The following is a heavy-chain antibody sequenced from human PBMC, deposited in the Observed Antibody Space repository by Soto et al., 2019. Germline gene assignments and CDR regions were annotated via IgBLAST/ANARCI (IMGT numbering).Heavy chain of an antibody. CDR2: IKTKPDDGTI. J-gene: IGHJ4*02. Sequence: GSLRLSCAASGFTFSSYWMSWVRQAPGKGLEWVGRIKTKPDDGTIDYAAPVRGRFTISRDDSKNTLYLQMTSLTPDDTGVYYCTTSNLGVDFWGPGTLVTVSS. CDR3: TTSNLGVDF. CDR1: GFTFSSYW. V-gene: IGHV3-15*01. D-gene: IGHD3-16*01.